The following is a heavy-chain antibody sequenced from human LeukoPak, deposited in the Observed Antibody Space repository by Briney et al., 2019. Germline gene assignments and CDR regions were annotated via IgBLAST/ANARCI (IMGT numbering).Heavy chain of an antibody. CDR3: ARDGGYDFWSGYPTLYGMDV. Sequence: AGGSLRLSCATSGFTFSRYAMHWVRQAPGKGLEWVALISYDANIGSNKYYADSVKGRFTISRDNSKNTLYLQMNSLRAEDTAVYYCARDGGYDFWSGYPTLYGMDVWGQGTTVTVSS. CDR1: GFTFSRYA. CDR2: ISYDANIGSNK. V-gene: IGHV3-30-3*01. D-gene: IGHD3-3*01. J-gene: IGHJ6*02.